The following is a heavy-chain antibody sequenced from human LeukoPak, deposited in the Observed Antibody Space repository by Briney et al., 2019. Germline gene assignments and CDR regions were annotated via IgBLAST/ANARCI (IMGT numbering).Heavy chain of an antibody. V-gene: IGHV3-20*04. D-gene: IGHD3-22*01. CDR2: INWNGGST. CDR3: ARIYYDSSGPAGYFDY. CDR1: GFTFDDYG. Sequence: GGSLRLSCAASGFTFDDYGMSWVRQAPGKGLEWVSGINWNGGSTGYADSVEGRFTISRDNAKNSLYLQMNSLRAEDTASYYCARIYYDSSGPAGYFDYWGQGTLVTVSS. J-gene: IGHJ4*02.